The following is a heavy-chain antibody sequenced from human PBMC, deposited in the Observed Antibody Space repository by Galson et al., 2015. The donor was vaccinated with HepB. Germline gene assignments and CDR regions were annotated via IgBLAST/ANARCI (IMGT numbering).Heavy chain of an antibody. V-gene: IGHV3-23*01. CDR3: AKDLYCSTTSCYAPEPNDY. CDR1: GFTFSSYA. D-gene: IGHD2-2*01. J-gene: IGHJ4*02. CDR2: ISGSGGST. Sequence: SLRLSCAASGFTFSSYAMSWVRQAPGKGLEWVSRISGSGGSTYYADSVKGRFTISRDNSKNTLYLQMNSLRAEDTAVYYCAKDLYCSTTSCYAPEPNDYWGQGTLVTVSS.